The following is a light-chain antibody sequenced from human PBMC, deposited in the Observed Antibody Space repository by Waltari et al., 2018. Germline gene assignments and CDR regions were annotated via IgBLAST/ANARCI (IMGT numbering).Light chain of an antibody. CDR1: SSDAGRHDS. Sequence: QSALTQPASVSGSPGQSITISCTGSSSDAGRHDSVSWYQDHPGQAPKVIIYDVNNRPSGVSDRFSGSKSGNTASLTISGLQAEDEANYYCSSQSSDAVVIFGGGTKLTVL. J-gene: IGLJ2*01. CDR2: DVN. V-gene: IGLV2-14*03. CDR3: SSQSSDAVVI.